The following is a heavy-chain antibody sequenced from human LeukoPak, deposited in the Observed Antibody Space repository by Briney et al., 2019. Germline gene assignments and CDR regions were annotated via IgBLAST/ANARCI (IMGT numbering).Heavy chain of an antibody. CDR3: TTVSPARWFGELLHYYYGMDV. J-gene: IGHJ6*02. CDR2: IKSKTDGGTT. Sequence: GGSLRLPCAASGFTFSNAWMSWVRQAPGKGLEWVGRIKSKTDGGTTDYAAPVKGRFTISRDDSKNTLYLQMNSLKTEDTAVYYCTTVSPARWFGELLHYYYGMDVWGQGTTVTVSS. V-gene: IGHV3-15*01. D-gene: IGHD3-10*01. CDR1: GFTFSNAW.